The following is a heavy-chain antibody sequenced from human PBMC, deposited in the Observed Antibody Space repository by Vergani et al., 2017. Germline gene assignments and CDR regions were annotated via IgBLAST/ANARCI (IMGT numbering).Heavy chain of an antibody. CDR1: GFTFSSYW. CDR2: INSDGSST. CDR3: ARDLLPYDDFWRGYSHAYYYYYGMDV. Sequence: EVQLVESGGGLVQPGGSLRLSCAASGFTFSSYWMHWVRQAPGKGLVWVSRINSDGSSTSYADSVKGRFTISRDNAKNTLYLQMNSLRAEDTAVYYCARDLLPYDDFWRGYSHAYYYYYGMDVWGQGTTVTVSS. J-gene: IGHJ6*02. V-gene: IGHV3-74*01. D-gene: IGHD3-3*01.